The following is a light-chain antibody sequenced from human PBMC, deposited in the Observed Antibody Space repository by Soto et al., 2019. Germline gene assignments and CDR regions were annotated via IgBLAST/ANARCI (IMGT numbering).Light chain of an antibody. CDR3: QSYDSSLSGYV. Sequence: QSVLTQPPSASGGPGQRVTISCTGSSSNIGAGYDVHWYQQLPGTAPKLLIYGNSNRPSGVPDRFSGSKSGTSASLAITGLQAEDEADYYCQSYDSSLSGYVFGTGTKLTVL. CDR2: GNS. V-gene: IGLV1-40*01. CDR1: SSNIGAGYD. J-gene: IGLJ1*01.